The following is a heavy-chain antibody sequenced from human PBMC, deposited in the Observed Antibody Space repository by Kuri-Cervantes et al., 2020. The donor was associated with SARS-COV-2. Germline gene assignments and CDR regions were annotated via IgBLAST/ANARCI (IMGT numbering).Heavy chain of an antibody. V-gene: IGHV1-69*13. CDR2: IIPIFGTA. CDR3: ARGLSGSYGMDV. J-gene: IGHJ6*02. Sequence: AVTVSCKASGGTFSSYAISWVRQAPGQGLEWMGGIIPIFGTANYAQKFQGRVTITADESTSTAYMELSSLSSEDTAVYYCARGLSGSYGMDVWGQGTTVTVSS. CDR1: GGTFSSYA. D-gene: IGHD1-26*01.